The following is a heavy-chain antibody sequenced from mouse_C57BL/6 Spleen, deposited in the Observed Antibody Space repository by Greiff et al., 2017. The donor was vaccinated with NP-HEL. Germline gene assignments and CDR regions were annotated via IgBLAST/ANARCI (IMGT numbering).Heavy chain of an antibody. J-gene: IGHJ2*01. Sequence: VHVKQSGPELVKPGASVKMSCKASGYTFTDYNMHWVKQSHGKSLEWIGYINPNNGGTSYNQKFKGKATLTVNKSSSTAYMELRSLTSEDSAVYYCARYVYYGYDHLDYWGQGTTLTVSS. CDR2: INPNNGGT. D-gene: IGHD2-2*01. CDR1: GYTFTDYN. V-gene: IGHV1-22*01. CDR3: ARYVYYGYDHLDY.